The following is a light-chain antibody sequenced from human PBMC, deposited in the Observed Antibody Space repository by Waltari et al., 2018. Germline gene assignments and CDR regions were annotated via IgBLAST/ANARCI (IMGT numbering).Light chain of an antibody. CDR3: QQYGRSWNT. V-gene: IGKV3-20*01. CDR1: QSVSSNY. J-gene: IGKJ2*01. Sequence: EIVLTQSPGTLSLSPGERATLSCRASQSVSSNYLAWYQQRPGQAPRLLIHGSSSRATGIPDRFSGSGSGTDFTLTSSRLEPEDLAVYYCQQYGRSWNTFGQGTKLEIK. CDR2: GSS.